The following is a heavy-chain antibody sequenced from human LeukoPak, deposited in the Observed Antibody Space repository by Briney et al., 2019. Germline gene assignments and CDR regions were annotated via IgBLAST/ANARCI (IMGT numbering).Heavy chain of an antibody. CDR2: ILPTLARA. D-gene: IGHD5-24*01. Sequence: ASVKVSCRASGGTFTSHSFSWVRQAPGQGLEWMGRILPTLARANYAQRFQGRVTITADKSTSTAYMELSSLRSEDTAVYYCAREGDGYNSGFYFDNWGQGSLVIVSS. CDR1: GGTFTSHS. CDR3: AREGDGYNSGFYFDN. V-gene: IGHV1-69*08. J-gene: IGHJ4*02.